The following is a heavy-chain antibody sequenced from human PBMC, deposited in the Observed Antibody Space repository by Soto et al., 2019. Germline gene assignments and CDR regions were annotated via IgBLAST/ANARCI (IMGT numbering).Heavy chain of an antibody. V-gene: IGHV5-51*01. D-gene: IGHD3-22*01. Sequence: GESLKISCQGSGNSFTTYWIAWVRQLPGKGLEWIGIIYPGDSDTRYSPSFQGQVTISADKSISTAYLKWGSLKASDTAIYYCASQRYTFGYYYWGQGTQVTVSS. CDR2: IYPGDSDT. J-gene: IGHJ4*02. CDR3: ASQRYTFGYYY. CDR1: GNSFTTYW.